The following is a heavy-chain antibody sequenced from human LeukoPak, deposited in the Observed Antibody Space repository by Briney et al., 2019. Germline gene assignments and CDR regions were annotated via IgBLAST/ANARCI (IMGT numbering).Heavy chain of an antibody. CDR1: GGSISSGGYS. Sequence: SQTLSLTCAVSGGSISSGGYSWSWIRQPPGKGLEWIGYIWHSGSTYYNPSLKSRVTISVGRSNNQFSLKLSSVTAADTAVYYCAAQYGDSSSWYGGRFDYWGQGTLVTVSS. V-gene: IGHV4-30-2*01. J-gene: IGHJ4*02. CDR3: AAQYGDSSSWYGGRFDY. CDR2: IWHSGST. D-gene: IGHD6-13*01.